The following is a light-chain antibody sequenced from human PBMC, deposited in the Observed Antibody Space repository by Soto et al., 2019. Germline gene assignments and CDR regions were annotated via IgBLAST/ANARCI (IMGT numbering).Light chain of an antibody. CDR1: QSVSSSY. CDR2: YAS. V-gene: IGKV3D-20*01. CDR3: QQDGSSPSIT. Sequence: EIVLTQSPATLSLSPGERATLSCGASQSVSSSYVAWYHQKPGLAPMLLLYYASSRSTGIPDRFSGGVSGTDFTLTISRLEPEDFAVYYCQQDGSSPSITFGQGTRLEIK. J-gene: IGKJ5*01.